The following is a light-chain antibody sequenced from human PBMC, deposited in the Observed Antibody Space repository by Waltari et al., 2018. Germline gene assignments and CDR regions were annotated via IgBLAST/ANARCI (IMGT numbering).Light chain of an antibody. CDR1: QSISSW. V-gene: IGKV1-5*03. Sequence: DIQMTQSPSTLSASVGDRVIITCRASQSISSWLAWYQQKPGKAPELLIYQASGLKSGVPSRFSGSGSGTEFTLTISSLQPDDFATYFCHQYNTYSTFGQGTKVEIK. J-gene: IGKJ1*01. CDR2: QAS. CDR3: HQYNTYST.